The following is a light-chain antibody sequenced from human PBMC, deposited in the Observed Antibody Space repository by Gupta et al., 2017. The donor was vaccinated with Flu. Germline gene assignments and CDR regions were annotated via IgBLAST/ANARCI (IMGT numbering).Light chain of an antibody. CDR2: DDS. V-gene: IGLV3-21*02. CDR1: NIGRKP. CDR3: QVWDIDSYYPL. Sequence: SSVLTQSPSVSVAPGQSAKLTCEGDNIGRKPVHWYQQRPGQAPVLVVYDDSDRPSGITERFSGANSVNTATLTISRVEAGDEAAYLCQVWDIDSYYPLFGGGTKLTVL. J-gene: IGLJ3*02.